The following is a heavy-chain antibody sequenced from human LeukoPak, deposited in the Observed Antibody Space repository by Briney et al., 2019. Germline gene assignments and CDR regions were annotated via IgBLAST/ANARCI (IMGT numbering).Heavy chain of an antibody. Sequence: PGGSLRLSCAASGFTFISYWMSWVRQAPGKGLEWVANIKQDGSEKYYVDSVKGRFTISRDNAKNSLYLQMNSLRAEDTAVYYCAKDNGVRYDISDVFDIWGQGTMVTVSS. CDR3: AKDNGVRYDISDVFDI. CDR1: GFTFISYW. D-gene: IGHD3-9*01. J-gene: IGHJ3*02. V-gene: IGHV3-7*01. CDR2: IKQDGSEK.